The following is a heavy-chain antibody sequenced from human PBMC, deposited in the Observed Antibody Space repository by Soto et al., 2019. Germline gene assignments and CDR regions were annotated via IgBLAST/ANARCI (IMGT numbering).Heavy chain of an antibody. CDR3: ARPSYDSSGYHIPLPPGPILHFDS. CDR1: GHSFLSHW. Sequence: GESLKISCKGAGHSFLSHWISWVRKMPGKGLESMMNIHPGDSDTRYSPSFQGQVTISADKSISTAYLQWSSLKASDTAMYYCARPSYDSSGYHIPLPPGPILHFDSWGQGTLVTSPQ. D-gene: IGHD3-22*01. J-gene: IGHJ4*02. V-gene: IGHV5-51*01. CDR2: IHPGDSDT.